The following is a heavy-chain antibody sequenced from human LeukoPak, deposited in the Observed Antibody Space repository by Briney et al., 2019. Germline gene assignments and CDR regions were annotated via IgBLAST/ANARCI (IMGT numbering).Heavy chain of an antibody. CDR1: GFTFSSYG. V-gene: IGHV3-33*01. CDR2: IWYDGSNK. Sequence: LSGGSLRLSCAASGFTFSSYGMHWVRQAPGKGLEWVAVIWYDGSNKYYVDSVKGRFTISRDNSKNTLYLQMNSLRAEDTAVYYCARKVSGGSFLNWFDPWGQGTLVTVSS. CDR3: ARKVSGGSFLNWFDP. D-gene: IGHD2-15*01. J-gene: IGHJ5*02.